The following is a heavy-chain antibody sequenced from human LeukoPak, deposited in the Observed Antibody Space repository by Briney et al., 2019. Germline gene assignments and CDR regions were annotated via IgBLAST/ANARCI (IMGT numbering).Heavy chain of an antibody. Sequence: GGSLRLSCAASGFTFSSYGMHWVRQAPGKGLEWVAFIRYDGSNKYYADSVKGRFTISRDNSKNTLYLQMNSLRAEDTAVYYCAKDQDYYGSGSYAFDYWGQGTLVTVPS. CDR1: GFTFSSYG. CDR2: IRYDGSNK. CDR3: AKDQDYYGSGSYAFDY. D-gene: IGHD3-10*01. J-gene: IGHJ4*02. V-gene: IGHV3-30*02.